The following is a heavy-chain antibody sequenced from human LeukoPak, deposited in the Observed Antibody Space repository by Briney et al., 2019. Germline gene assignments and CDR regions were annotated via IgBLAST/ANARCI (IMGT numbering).Heavy chain of an antibody. V-gene: IGHV3-53*01. D-gene: IGHD5-24*01. CDR3: ARAIRDGYNSFDY. J-gene: IGHJ4*02. CDR1: GFTVSSNY. CDR2: IYSGGST. Sequence: GGSLRLSCAASGFTVSSNYMSWVRQAPGKGLEWVSVIYSGGSTYYADSVKGRFTISRDNSKNTLYLQMNSLRAEDTAVYYCARAIRDGYNSFDYWGQGTLVTVPS.